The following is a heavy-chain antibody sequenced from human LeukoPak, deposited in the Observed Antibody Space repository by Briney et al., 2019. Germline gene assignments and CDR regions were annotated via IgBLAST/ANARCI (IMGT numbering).Heavy chain of an antibody. CDR2: ISGSGGST. CDR3: AKDSSYCGGDCYFSAAFDI. Sequence: GGSLRLSCAASGFTFSSYAMSWVRQAPGRGPEWVSAISGSGGSTYYADSVKGRFTISRDNSKNTLYLQMNSLRAEDTAVYYCAKDSSYCGGDCYFSAAFDIWGQGTMVTVSS. CDR1: GFTFSSYA. D-gene: IGHD2-21*02. J-gene: IGHJ3*02. V-gene: IGHV3-23*01.